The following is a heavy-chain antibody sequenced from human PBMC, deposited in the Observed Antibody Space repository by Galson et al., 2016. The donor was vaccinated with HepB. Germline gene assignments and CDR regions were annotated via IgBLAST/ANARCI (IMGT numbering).Heavy chain of an antibody. D-gene: IGHD2-15*01. CDR1: GGSISSGDYY. CDR2: IYYSGST. J-gene: IGHJ5*02. Sequence: TLSLTCTVSGGSISSGDYYWTWIRQPPGKGLEWIGYIYYSGSTEYNESLKSRISMSVDTSKNQFSLKLTSVTAADTAVYYCARELLLGYWFDPWSPGTLVTVSS. CDR3: ARELLLGYWFDP. V-gene: IGHV4-30-4*08.